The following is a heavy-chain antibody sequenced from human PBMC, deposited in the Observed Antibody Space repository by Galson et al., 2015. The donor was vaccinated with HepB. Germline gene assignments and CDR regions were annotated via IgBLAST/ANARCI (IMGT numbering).Heavy chain of an antibody. D-gene: IGHD2-21*01. CDR2: IIPIFGTA. Sequence: SVKVSCKASGGTFSSYAISWVRQAPGQGLEWMGGIIPIFGTANYAQKFQGRVTITAADTAVYYCARMETYCGGDCYPTYFDYWGQGTLVTVSS. V-gene: IGHV1-69*13. J-gene: IGHJ4*02. CDR1: GGTFSSYA. CDR3: DY.